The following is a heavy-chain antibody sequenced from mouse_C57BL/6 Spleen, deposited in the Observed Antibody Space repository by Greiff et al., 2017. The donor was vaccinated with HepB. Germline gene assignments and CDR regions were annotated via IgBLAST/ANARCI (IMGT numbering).Heavy chain of an antibody. Sequence: DVKLVESGGGLVKPGGSLKLSCAASGFTFSSYAMSWVRQTPEKRLEWVATISDGGSYTYYPDNVKGRFTISRDNAKNNLYLQMSHLKSEDTAMYYCARGLRDYDTWFAYWGQGTLVTVSA. J-gene: IGHJ3*01. CDR1: GFTFSSYA. D-gene: IGHD2-4*01. CDR3: ARGLRDYDTWFAY. CDR2: ISDGGSYT. V-gene: IGHV5-4*03.